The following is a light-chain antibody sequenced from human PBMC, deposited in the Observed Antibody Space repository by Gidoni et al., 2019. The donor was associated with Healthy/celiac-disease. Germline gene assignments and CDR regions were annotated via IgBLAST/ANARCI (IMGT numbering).Light chain of an antibody. CDR1: SSDVGGYNY. V-gene: IGLV2-11*01. CDR3: CSYAGSYVV. J-gene: IGLJ2*01. Sequence: QSALTQPRSVSGSPGQSVTIACTGTSSDVGGYNYVSWYPQHQGNAPKLMIYDVSKRPAGVPDRFSGSESGNTASLTISGLQAEDEADYYCCSYAGSYVVFGGGPTLPVL. CDR2: DVS.